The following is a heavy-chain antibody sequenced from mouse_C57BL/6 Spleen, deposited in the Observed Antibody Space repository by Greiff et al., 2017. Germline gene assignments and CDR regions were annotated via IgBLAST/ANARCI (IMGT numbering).Heavy chain of an antibody. D-gene: IGHD2-4*01. CDR1: GYTFTSYW. J-gene: IGHJ4*01. CDR3: ARLHYEYDYYAMDY. V-gene: IGHV1-61*01. CDR2: IYPSDSDT. Sequence: VQLQQPGAELVRPGSSVKLSCKASGYTFTSYWMDWVKQRPGQGLEWIGNIYPSDSDTHYNQKFKDKATLTVDKSSSTAYMQLSSLTSEDSAVYYCARLHYEYDYYAMDYWGQGTSVTVAS.